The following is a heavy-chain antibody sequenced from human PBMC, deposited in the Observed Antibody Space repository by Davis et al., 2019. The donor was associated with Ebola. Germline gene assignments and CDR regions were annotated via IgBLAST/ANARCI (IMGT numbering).Heavy chain of an antibody. V-gene: IGHV4-39*01. CDR1: GGSISSSSYY. CDR2: FYYSGST. D-gene: IGHD1-7*01. Sequence: MPSETLSLTCTVSGGSISSSSYYWGWIRQPPGKGLEWIGSFYYSGSTYYNPSLKSRVTISVDTSKSQFSLSLSSVTAADTAIYYCARHGFGRELRSSYYYYALDIWGKGTTVTVSS. CDR3: ARHGFGRELRSSYYYYALDI. J-gene: IGHJ6*04.